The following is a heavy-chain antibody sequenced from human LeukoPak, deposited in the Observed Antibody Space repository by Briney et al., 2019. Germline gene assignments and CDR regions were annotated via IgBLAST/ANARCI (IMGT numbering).Heavy chain of an antibody. Sequence: GGSLSLSCPASEFTFSSYSMNWVRKAPGKGLEWVSSISSSSYIYYADSVKGRFTISRDNAKNSLYLQMNSLRAEDTAVYYCARDVRLPYYYDSSGSHPFDYWGQGTLVTVSS. CDR3: ARDVRLPYYYDSSGSHPFDY. V-gene: IGHV3-21*01. D-gene: IGHD3-22*01. CDR2: ISSSSYI. CDR1: EFTFSSYS. J-gene: IGHJ4*02.